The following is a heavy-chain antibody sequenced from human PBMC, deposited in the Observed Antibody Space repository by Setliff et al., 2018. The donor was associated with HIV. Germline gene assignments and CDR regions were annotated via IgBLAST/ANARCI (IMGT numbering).Heavy chain of an antibody. CDR2: IHYSGST. D-gene: IGHD6-19*01. CDR3: ARGWSSGWYNWFDP. J-gene: IGHJ5*02. CDR1: GDSFTSSY. Sequence: PSETLSLTCTVSGDSFTSSYWSWIRQPPGKGLEWIGYIHYSGSTNYNPSLKSRVTMSVDTSKTQFSLQLSSVTAADTALYYCARGWSSGWYNWFDPWGQGTLVTVSS. V-gene: IGHV4-59*01.